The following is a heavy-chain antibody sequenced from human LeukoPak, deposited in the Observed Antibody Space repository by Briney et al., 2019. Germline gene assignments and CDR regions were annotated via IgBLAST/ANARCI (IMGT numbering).Heavy chain of an antibody. CDR3: ARGGPRVVGRSMDV. Sequence: SETLSLTCTVSGGSISSYYWSWIRQPPGKGLEWIGYIYYSGSTNYNPSLKSRVTISVDTSKNQFSLKLSSVTAADTAVYYCARGGPRVVGRSMDVWGQGPRVPVSS. CDR1: GGSISSYY. CDR2: IYYSGST. V-gene: IGHV4-59*01. J-gene: IGHJ6*02. D-gene: IGHD4-23*01.